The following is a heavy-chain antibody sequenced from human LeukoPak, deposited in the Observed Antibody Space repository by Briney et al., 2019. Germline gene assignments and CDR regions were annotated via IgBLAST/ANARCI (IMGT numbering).Heavy chain of an antibody. Sequence: SETLSLTCTVSGGSISSSSYYWGWIRQPPGKGLEWIGSIYYSGSTYYDPSLKSRVTISVDTSKNQFSLKLSSVTAADTAVYYCARPGGRYCSSTSCYVDWFDPWGQGTLVTVSS. CDR2: IYYSGST. CDR3: ARPGGRYCSSTSCYVDWFDP. J-gene: IGHJ5*02. V-gene: IGHV4-39*01. D-gene: IGHD2-2*01. CDR1: GGSISSSSYY.